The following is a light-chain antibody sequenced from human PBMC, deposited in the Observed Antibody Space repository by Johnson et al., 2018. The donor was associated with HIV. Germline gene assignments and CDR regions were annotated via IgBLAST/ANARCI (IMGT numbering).Light chain of an antibody. CDR1: SSNIGNNY. CDR3: GTWDSSLSASYV. CDR2: ENN. Sequence: QSVLTQPPSVSAAPGQKVSISCSGSSSNIGNNYVSWYQQLPGTAPKLLIYENNKRPSGIPDRFSGSKSGTSATPDITGLQTGDEADYYCGTWDSSLSASYVFGTGTKVTVL. J-gene: IGLJ1*01. V-gene: IGLV1-51*02.